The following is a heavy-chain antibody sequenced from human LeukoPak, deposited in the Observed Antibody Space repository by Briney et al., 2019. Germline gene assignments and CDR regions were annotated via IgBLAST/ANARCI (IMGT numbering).Heavy chain of an antibody. Sequence: ASVKVSCKTSGYTFTSYSINWVRQAPGQGLEWMGWISGYNGNTNYAQKLQGRVTMTTDTSTSTAYMELRSLRSDDTAVYYCARIRDGYNDAYDIWGQGTMVTVSS. J-gene: IGHJ3*02. CDR1: GYTFTSYS. CDR2: ISGYNGNT. D-gene: IGHD5-24*01. CDR3: ARIRDGYNDAYDI. V-gene: IGHV1-18*01.